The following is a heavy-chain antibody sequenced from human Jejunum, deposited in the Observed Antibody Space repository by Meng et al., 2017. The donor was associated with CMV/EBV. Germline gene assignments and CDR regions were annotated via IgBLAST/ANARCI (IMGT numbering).Heavy chain of an antibody. J-gene: IGHJ6*02. D-gene: IGHD1-26*01. CDR2: INPSDAGT. CDR1: FSSYS. V-gene: IGHV1-46*01. CDR3: ARIRGSYPGDYYNGMDV. Sequence: FSSYSMHWVRQAPGQGLEWMAKINPSDAGTTYAQRFQGRLTMTRDTSTNTVYLELGSLKPEDTAVYYCARIRGSYPGDYYNGMDVWGQGTTVTVSS.